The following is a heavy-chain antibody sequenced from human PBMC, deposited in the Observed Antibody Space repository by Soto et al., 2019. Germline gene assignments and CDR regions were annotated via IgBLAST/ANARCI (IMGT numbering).Heavy chain of an antibody. Sequence: ASVKVSCKASGYTFTSYGISWVRQAPGQGLEWIGWISAYNGNTNYAQKLQGRVTMTTDTSTSTAYMELRSLRSDDTAVYYCARVEWYYDSSGYSFAIWGQGTMVTVSS. J-gene: IGHJ3*02. CDR3: ARVEWYYDSSGYSFAI. D-gene: IGHD3-22*01. CDR2: ISAYNGNT. CDR1: GYTFTSYG. V-gene: IGHV1-18*01.